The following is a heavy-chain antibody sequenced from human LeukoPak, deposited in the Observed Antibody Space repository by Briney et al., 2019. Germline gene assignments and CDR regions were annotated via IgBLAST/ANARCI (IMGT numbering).Heavy chain of an antibody. CDR1: GFTFSSYS. J-gene: IGHJ4*02. V-gene: IGHV3-21*01. CDR3: ASTQSGSYSSDY. D-gene: IGHD1-26*01. CDR2: ISSSSSYI. Sequence: KSGGSLRLSCAASGFTFSSYSMNWVRQAPGKGLEWVSSISSSSSYIYYADSVKGRFTISRDNAKNSLYLQMNSLRAEDTAVYYCASTQSGSYSSDYWGQGTLVTVSS.